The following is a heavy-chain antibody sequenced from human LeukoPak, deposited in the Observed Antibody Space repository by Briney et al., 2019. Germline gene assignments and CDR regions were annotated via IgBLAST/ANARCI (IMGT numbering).Heavy chain of an antibody. V-gene: IGHV1-69*06. CDR2: IIPIFGTA. J-gene: IGHJ5*02. Sequence: SVKVSCKAPGGTFSSYAISWVRQAPGQGLEWMGGIIPIFGTANYAQKFQGRVTITADKSTSTAYMELSSLRSEDTAVYYCARLPLYSSSWYGWFDPWGQGTLVTVSS. CDR1: GGTFSSYA. D-gene: IGHD6-13*01. CDR3: ARLPLYSSSWYGWFDP.